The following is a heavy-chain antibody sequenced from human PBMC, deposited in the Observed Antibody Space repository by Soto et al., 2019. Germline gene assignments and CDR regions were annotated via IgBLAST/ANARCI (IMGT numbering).Heavy chain of an antibody. CDR2: ISGSGGST. V-gene: IGHV3-23*01. CDR1: GFTFSSYA. CDR3: AKNSYDYIWGSYPPPYYMDV. D-gene: IGHD3-16*02. Sequence: GGSLRLSCAASGFTFSSYAMSWVRQAPGKGLEWVSAISGSGGSTYYADSVKGRFTISRDNSKNTLYLQMNSLRAEDTAVYYCAKNSYDYIWGSYPPPYYMDVWGKGTTVTVSS. J-gene: IGHJ6*03.